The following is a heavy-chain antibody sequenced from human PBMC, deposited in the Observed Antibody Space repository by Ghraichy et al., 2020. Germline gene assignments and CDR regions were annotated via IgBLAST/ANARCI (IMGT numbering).Heavy chain of an antibody. Sequence: TLSLTCAVSGGSIRSYHWWSWVRQPPGKGLEWIGEVYYNGSTNCNPSLKSRVTMSVDMSKNQFSLRLTSVTAADTAVYYCTREAFTFIENWFDPWGPGTLVTVSS. CDR3: TREAFTFIENWFDP. CDR2: VYYNGST. CDR1: GGSIRSYHW. V-gene: IGHV4-4*02. J-gene: IGHJ5*02. D-gene: IGHD3-22*01.